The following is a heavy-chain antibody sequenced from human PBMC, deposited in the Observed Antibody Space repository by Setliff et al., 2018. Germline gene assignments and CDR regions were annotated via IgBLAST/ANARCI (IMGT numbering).Heavy chain of an antibody. D-gene: IGHD3-16*01. J-gene: IGHJ4*02. V-gene: IGHV3-7*01. CDR2: IKQDGSEK. CDR3: ARDGGEY. CDR1: GFTFSSYA. Sequence: PGGSLRLSCAASGFTFSSYAMSWVRQAPGKGLEWVANIKQDGSEKYYVDSVKGRFTISRDNAKNSLYLQMNRLSAEDTAVYYCARDGGEYWGQGTLVTVSS.